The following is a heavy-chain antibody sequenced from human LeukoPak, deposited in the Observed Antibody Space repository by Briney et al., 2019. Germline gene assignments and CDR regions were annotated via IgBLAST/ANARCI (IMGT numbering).Heavy chain of an antibody. J-gene: IGHJ4*02. D-gene: IGHD2-15*01. CDR3: AREPRDCSGGSCYSFDY. Sequence: SQTLSLTCTVSGGSISSGSYYWSWIRQPAGKGLEWIGRIYTSGSTNYNPSLKSRVTISVDTSKNQFSLKLSSVTAADTAVYYCAREPRDCSGGSCYSFDYWGQGTLVTVSS. CDR1: GGSISSGSYY. CDR2: IYTSGST. V-gene: IGHV4-61*02.